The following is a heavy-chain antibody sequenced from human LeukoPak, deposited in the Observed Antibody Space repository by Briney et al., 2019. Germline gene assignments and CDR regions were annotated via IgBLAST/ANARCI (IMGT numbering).Heavy chain of an antibody. J-gene: IGHJ3*02. Sequence: GGSLRLSCAASGFTVSSNYMSWVRQAPGKGLEWVSVIYSGGSTYYADSVKGRFTISRDNAENSLYLQMNSLRAEDTALYYCARGRGYSSSSDAFDIWGQGTMVTVSS. V-gene: IGHV3-53*01. CDR2: IYSGGST. D-gene: IGHD6-6*01. CDR1: GFTVSSNY. CDR3: ARGRGYSSSSDAFDI.